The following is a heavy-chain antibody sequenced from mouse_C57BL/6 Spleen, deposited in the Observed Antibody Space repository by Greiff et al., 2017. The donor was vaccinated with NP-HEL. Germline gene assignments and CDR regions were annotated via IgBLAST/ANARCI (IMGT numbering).Heavy chain of an antibody. CDR2: INPGSGGT. CDR3: ARDDGYLYYFDY. Sequence: VQLQQSGAELVRPGTSVKVSCKASGYAFTNYLIEWVKQRPGQGLEWIGVINPGSGGTNYNEKFKGKATLTADKSSSTAYMQLSSLTSEDSAVYFCARDDGYLYYFDYWGQGTTLTVSS. V-gene: IGHV1-54*01. CDR1: GYAFTNYL. J-gene: IGHJ2*01. D-gene: IGHD2-3*01.